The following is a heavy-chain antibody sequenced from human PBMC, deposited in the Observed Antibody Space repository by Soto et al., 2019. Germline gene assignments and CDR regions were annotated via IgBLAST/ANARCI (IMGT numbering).Heavy chain of an antibody. Sequence: GASVKVSCKASGYTSADFGISWVRQAPGQGLEWMGWVSGNNGASNPAPKVQGRITMTLDTSTGVSYMALRSLRSDDTAIYYCVRDQKYFRVNGNWFDSWGQGTLDTVSS. CDR1: GYTSADFG. CDR2: VSGNNGAS. CDR3: VRDQKYFRVNGNWFDS. J-gene: IGHJ5*01. D-gene: IGHD2-2*01. V-gene: IGHV1-18*04.